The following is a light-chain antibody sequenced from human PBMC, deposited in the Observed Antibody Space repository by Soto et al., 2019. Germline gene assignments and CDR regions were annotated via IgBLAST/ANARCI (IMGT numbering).Light chain of an antibody. V-gene: IGKV3-20*01. CDR1: QSVSVNS. Sequence: ETVLTQSPGTLSLSPGERATLSCRASQSVSVNSLAWYQQKGGQAPRLLIYAASTRATGVPDRFSGTGSGTDFALTISRLETDDSAVYYCQQDGGSPFTFGPGTKVDIK. J-gene: IGKJ3*01. CDR2: AAS. CDR3: QQDGGSPFT.